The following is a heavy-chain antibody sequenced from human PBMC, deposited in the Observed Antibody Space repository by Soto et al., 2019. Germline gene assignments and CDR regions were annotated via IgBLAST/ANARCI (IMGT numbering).Heavy chain of an antibody. J-gene: IGHJ6*02. CDR1: GGSISSNNW. D-gene: IGHD2-15*01. Sequence: NPSETLSLTCAVSGGSISSNNWWSWVRQAPGKGLEWIGENHHRDSTNYNPSLKSRVTISVDKSKNNFSLQVKSVTAAATAVYCCGCRVEDISYDYYGMDVWGQGTTVTVSS. CDR2: NHHRDST. CDR3: GCRVEDISYDYYGMDV. V-gene: IGHV4-4*01.